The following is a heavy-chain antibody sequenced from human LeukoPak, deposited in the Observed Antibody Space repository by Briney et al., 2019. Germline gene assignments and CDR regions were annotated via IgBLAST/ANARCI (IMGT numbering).Heavy chain of an antibody. CDR1: GGSISSSSYY. CDR2: IYYSGST. J-gene: IGHJ4*02. CDR3: AMGSGSYYLIVVEDY. V-gene: IGHV4-39*01. Sequence: SETLSLTCAVSGGSISSSSYYWGWIRQPPGKGLEWIGSIYYSGSTYYNPSLKSRVTISVDTSKNQFSLKLSSVTAADTAVYYCAMGSGSYYLIVVEDYWGQGTLVTVSS. D-gene: IGHD3-10*01.